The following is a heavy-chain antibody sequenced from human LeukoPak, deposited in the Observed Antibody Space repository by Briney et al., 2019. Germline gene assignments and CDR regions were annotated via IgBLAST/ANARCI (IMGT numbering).Heavy chain of an antibody. CDR1: GFTFSNYG. CDR3: ARILTGYDAFDY. D-gene: IGHD3-9*01. V-gene: IGHV3-33*08. J-gene: IGHJ4*02. Sequence: GGSLRLSCAASGFTFSNYGMHWVRQAPGKGLEWVAVIWYDGSNKYYADSVKGRFTISRDNSKNTLYLQMNSLRAEDTAVYYCARILTGYDAFDYWGQGTLVTVSS. CDR2: IWYDGSNK.